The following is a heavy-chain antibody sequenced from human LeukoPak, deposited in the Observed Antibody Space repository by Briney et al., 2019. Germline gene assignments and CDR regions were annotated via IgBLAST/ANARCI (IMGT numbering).Heavy chain of an antibody. D-gene: IGHD7-27*01. CDR1: GFTFDDYA. CDR3: ASPTPPRSGYFDY. J-gene: IGHJ4*02. Sequence: GGSLRLSCAASGFTFDDYAMHWVRQAPGKGLEWVSGISCNSGSIGYADSVKGRFTISRDNAKNSLYLQMNSLRAEDTALYYCASPTPPRSGYFDYWGQGTLVTVSS. V-gene: IGHV3-9*01. CDR2: ISCNSGSI.